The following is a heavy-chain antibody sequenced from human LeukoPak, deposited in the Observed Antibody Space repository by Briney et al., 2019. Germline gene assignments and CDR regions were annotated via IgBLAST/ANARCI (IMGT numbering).Heavy chain of an antibody. J-gene: IGHJ4*02. CDR3: AVVVAPYYFDY. CDR2: IYYSGST. Sequence: SETLSLTCTVSGGSISGYYWTWIRQPPGKGLEWIGHIYYSGSTNYNPSLKSRVTISVDTSKNQFSLKLSSVTAADTAVYYCAVVVAPYYFDYWGQGTLVTVSS. D-gene: IGHD3-22*01. V-gene: IGHV4-59*08. CDR1: GGSISGYY.